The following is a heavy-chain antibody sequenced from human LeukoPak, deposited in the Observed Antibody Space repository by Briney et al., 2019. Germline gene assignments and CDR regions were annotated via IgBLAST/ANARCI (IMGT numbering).Heavy chain of an antibody. CDR2: TYYRSKWYN. V-gene: IGHV6-1*01. D-gene: IGHD2-2*01. CDR1: GDSVSSNSAA. Sequence: SQTLSLTCAISGDSVSSNSAAWSWIRQSPSRGLEWLGRTYYRSKWYNDYALSVKSRITINPDTSKNQFSLQLNSVTPEDTAVYYCVRGGRGYCSSSSCYFDSWGQGALVTVSS. CDR3: VRGGRGYCSSSSCYFDS. J-gene: IGHJ4*02.